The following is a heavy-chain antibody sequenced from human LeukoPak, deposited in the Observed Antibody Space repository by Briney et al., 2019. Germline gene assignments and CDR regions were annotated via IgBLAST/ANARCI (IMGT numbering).Heavy chain of an antibody. V-gene: IGHV4-38-2*02. Sequence: KSSETLSLTCTVSGYSISSGYYWSWIRQPPGKGLEWIGEINHSGSTNYNPSLKSRVTISVDTSKNQFSLKLSSVTAADTAVYYCARDEWFGSIPAGWFDPWGQGTLVTVSS. CDR2: INHSGST. CDR3: ARDEWFGSIPAGWFDP. J-gene: IGHJ5*02. D-gene: IGHD3-10*01. CDR1: GYSISSGYY.